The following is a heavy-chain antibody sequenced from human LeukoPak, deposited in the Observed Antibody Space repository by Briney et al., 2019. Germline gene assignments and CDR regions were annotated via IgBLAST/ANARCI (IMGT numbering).Heavy chain of an antibody. V-gene: IGHV1-8*03. CDR3: ARAYGVKGLCFYYYYIDV. D-gene: IGHD4-23*01. CDR2: MNPNSGNT. CDR1: GYTFTTYD. Sequence: ASVKVSCKASGYTFTTYDINWVRQATGQGLEWMGWMNPNSGNTGYAQKFQGRVTITRNTSISTAYMELSSLRSEDTAVYYCARAYGVKGLCFYYYYIDVGGKGTTVSVCS. J-gene: IGHJ6*03.